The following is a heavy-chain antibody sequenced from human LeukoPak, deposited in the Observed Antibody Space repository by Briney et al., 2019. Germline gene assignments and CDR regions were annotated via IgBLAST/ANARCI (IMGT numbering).Heavy chain of an antibody. V-gene: IGHV3-7*03. J-gene: IGHJ5*02. CDR1: GFTFGKYW. Sequence: GGSLRLSCVASGFTFGKYWMSWVRQAPGKGLEWVANIKRDGSEKYYVDSVKGRFTISRDNAKNSLYLQMNSLRAEDTAVYYCARDTNWFDPWGQGTLVTVSS. CDR2: IKRDGSEK. CDR3: ARDTNWFDP.